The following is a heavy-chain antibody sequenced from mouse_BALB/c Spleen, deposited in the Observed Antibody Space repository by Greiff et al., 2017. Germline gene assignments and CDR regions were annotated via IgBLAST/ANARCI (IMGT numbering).Heavy chain of an antibody. CDR1: GYSITSGYY. D-gene: IGHD2-1*01. CDR2: ISYDGSN. J-gene: IGHJ3*01. V-gene: IGHV3-6*02. CDR3: ARGGNYEEFAY. Sequence: EVQLQQSGPGLVKPSQSLSLTCSVTGYSITSGYYWNWIRQFPGNKLEWMGYISYDGSNNYNPSLKNRISITRDTSKNQFFLKLNSVTTEDTATYYCARGGNYEEFAYWGQGTLVTVSA.